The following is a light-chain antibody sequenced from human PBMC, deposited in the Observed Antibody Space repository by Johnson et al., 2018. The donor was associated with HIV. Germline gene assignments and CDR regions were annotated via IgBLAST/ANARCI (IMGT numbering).Light chain of an antibody. V-gene: IGLV1-51*02. J-gene: IGLJ1*01. CDR3: GTWDSSLSAGV. CDR1: SSNIGNNY. Sequence: QSVLTQPPSVSAAPGQKVTISCSGSSSNIGNNYVSWYQQLPGTAPKLLIYENNKRPSGIPDRFSGSKSGTSATLGITGLQTGDEADYHCGTWDSSLSAGVFGTGAKGTVL. CDR2: ENN.